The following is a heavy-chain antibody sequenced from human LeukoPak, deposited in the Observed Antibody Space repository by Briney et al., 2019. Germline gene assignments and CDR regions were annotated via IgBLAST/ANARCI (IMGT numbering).Heavy chain of an antibody. V-gene: IGHV3-73*01. D-gene: IGHD1-7*01. CDR3: TRAATGITGTTDY. Sequence: GGSLKLSCAASGFTFSGSAMHWVRQASGKGLEWVGRIRSKANSYATAYAASVKGRFTISRDDSKNTAYLQMNSLKTEDTAVYYCTRAATGITGTTDYWGQGTLVTVSS. CDR2: IRSKANSYAT. CDR1: GFTFSGSA. J-gene: IGHJ4*02.